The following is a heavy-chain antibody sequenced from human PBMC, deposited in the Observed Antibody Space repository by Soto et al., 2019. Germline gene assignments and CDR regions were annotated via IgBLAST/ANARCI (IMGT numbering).Heavy chain of an antibody. D-gene: IGHD6-13*01. J-gene: IGHJ6*03. Sequence: SETLSLTCAVYGGSFSGYYWSWIRQPPGKGLEWIGEINHSGSTNYNPSLKSRVTISVDTSKNQFSLKLSSVTAADTAVYYCAGGSSSSSHYYYYYMDVWGKGTTVTVSS. CDR1: GGSFSGYY. CDR3: AGGSSSSSHYYYYYMDV. V-gene: IGHV4-34*01. CDR2: INHSGST.